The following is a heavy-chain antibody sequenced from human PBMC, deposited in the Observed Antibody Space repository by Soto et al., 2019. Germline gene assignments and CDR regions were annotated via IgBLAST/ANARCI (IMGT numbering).Heavy chain of an antibody. CDR2: IWYDGSNK. CDR1: GFTFSSYG. J-gene: IGHJ6*02. D-gene: IGHD2-2*01. CDR3: ARASGSSTSCYALDYYYYGMDV. V-gene: IGHV3-33*01. Sequence: QVQLVESGGGVVQPGRSLRLSCAASGFTFSSYGMHWVRQAPGKGLEWVAVIWYDGSNKYHADSVKGRFTISRDNSKNTLYLQMNSQRAEDTAVYYCARASGSSTSCYALDYYYYGMDVWGQGTTVTVSS.